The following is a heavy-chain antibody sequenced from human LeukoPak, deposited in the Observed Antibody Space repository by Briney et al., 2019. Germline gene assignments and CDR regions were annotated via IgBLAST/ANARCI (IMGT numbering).Heavy chain of an antibody. J-gene: IGHJ4*02. CDR3: ARELDSSGWYYY. CDR1: RGTFSRYA. CDR2: IIPIFGTA. V-gene: IGHV1-69*13. Sequence: VKVSYKPSRGTFSRYAISWVRQAPGQELECMGGIIPIFGTANYAQKFQSRVTITADESTNTAYMELSSLRSEDTAVYYCARELDSSGWYYYWGQGTLVTVSS. D-gene: IGHD6-19*01.